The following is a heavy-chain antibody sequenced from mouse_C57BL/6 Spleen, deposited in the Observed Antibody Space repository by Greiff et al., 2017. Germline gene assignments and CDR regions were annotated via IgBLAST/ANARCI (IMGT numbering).Heavy chain of an antibody. CDR1: GYTFTSYW. CDR2: IDPSDSYT. J-gene: IGHJ2*01. Sequence: VKLQQPGAELVKPGASVKLSCKASGYTFTSYWMQWVKQRPGQGLEWIGEIDPSDSYTNYNQKFKGKATLTVDTSSSTAYMQLSSLTSEDSAVYYCARRGALGYFDYWGQGTTLTVSS. CDR3: ARRGALGYFDY. V-gene: IGHV1-50*01. D-gene: IGHD3-1*01.